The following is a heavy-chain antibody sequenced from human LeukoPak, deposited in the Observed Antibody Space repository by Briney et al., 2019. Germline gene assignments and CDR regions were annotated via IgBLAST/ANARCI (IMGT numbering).Heavy chain of an antibody. J-gene: IGHJ4*02. CDR1: GFTFSSYA. CDR3: VKASSGSYWGGYFDY. CDR2: ISGSGGST. Sequence: GGSLRLSCAASGFTFSSYAMSWVRQAPGKGLEWVSAISGSGGSTYYADSVKGRFTISRDNSKNTLYLQMNSLRIDDTAVYYCVKASSGSYWGGYFDYWGQGALVTVSS. D-gene: IGHD1-26*01. V-gene: IGHV3-23*01.